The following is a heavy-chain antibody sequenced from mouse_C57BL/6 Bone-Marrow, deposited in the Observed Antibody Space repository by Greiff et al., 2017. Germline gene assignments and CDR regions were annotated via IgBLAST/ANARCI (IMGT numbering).Heavy chain of an antibody. J-gene: IGHJ3*01. Sequence: QVQLQQSGAELVRPGASVTLSCKASGYTFTDYEMHWVKQTPVHGLEWIGAIDPETGGTAYNQKFKGKAILTADKSSSTAYMELRSLTSEDSAVYYCTRKGYYYGSSFAYWGQGNLVTVSA. CDR1: GYTFTDYE. CDR2: IDPETGGT. D-gene: IGHD1-1*01. V-gene: IGHV1-15*01. CDR3: TRKGYYYGSSFAY.